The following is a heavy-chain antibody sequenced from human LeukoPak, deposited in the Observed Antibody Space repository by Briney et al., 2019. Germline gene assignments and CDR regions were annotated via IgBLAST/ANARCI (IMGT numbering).Heavy chain of an antibody. J-gene: IGHJ4*02. CDR3: VRASGMRWTDHYLDY. V-gene: IGHV3-72*01. Sequence: GGSLRLSCAASGFIFSDHYMDWVRQAPGKGLEWVGRVREEGNSYTIEYAASVKGRFTISRDDSKNSLYLQMNNLKTEDTALYYCVRASGMRWTDHYLDYWGQGTLVTVSS. CDR1: GFIFSDHY. D-gene: IGHD2-15*01. CDR2: VREEGNSYTI.